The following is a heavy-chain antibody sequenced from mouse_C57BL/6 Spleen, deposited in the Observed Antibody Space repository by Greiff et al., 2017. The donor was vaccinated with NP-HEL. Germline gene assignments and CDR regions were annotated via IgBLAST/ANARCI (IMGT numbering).Heavy chain of an antibody. CDR3: ARRDDYDGAMDY. Sequence: EVQLQESGGGLVKPGGSLKLSCAASGFTFSDYGMHWVRQAPEKGLEWVAYISSGSSTIYYADTVKGRFTISRDNAKNTLFLQMTSLRSEDTAMYYCARRDDYDGAMDYWGQGTSVTVSS. CDR2: ISSGSSTI. CDR1: GFTFSDYG. D-gene: IGHD2-4*01. J-gene: IGHJ4*01. V-gene: IGHV5-17*01.